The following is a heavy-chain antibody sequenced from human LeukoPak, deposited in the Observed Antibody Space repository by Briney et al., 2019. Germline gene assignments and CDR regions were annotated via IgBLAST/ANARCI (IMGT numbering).Heavy chain of an antibody. Sequence: KSGGSLRLSCVASGFTFSDYYMTWIRQAPGKGLECISSISSNSNTMYYADSVRGRFTISRDNAKNSLSLQMNSLRAEDTAVYYCSRGPIFCTSTSCRTPVPFDYWGRGTPVTVSS. CDR3: SRGPIFCTSTSCRTPVPFDY. J-gene: IGHJ4*02. D-gene: IGHD2-2*01. V-gene: IGHV3-11*04. CDR1: GFTFSDYY. CDR2: ISSNSNTM.